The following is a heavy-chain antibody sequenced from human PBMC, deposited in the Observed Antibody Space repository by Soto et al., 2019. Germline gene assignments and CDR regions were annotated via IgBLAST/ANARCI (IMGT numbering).Heavy chain of an antibody. D-gene: IGHD3-10*01. V-gene: IGHV4-4*07. J-gene: IGHJ6*02. Sequence: PSQTLSLTCTVAGASISSFYWSWIRQPAGKGLEWIGRIYTSEVTNYNPSLKSRVTMSVETSKNQFSLKLSSVTAADTAVYYCAREITGYYYAMDVWGQGSTVTASS. CDR2: IYTSEVT. CDR1: GASISSFY. CDR3: AREITGYYYAMDV.